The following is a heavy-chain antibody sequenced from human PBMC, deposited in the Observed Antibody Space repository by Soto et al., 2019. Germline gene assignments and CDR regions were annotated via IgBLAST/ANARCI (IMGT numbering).Heavy chain of an antibody. CDR2: ISGSGGST. CDR1: GFTVSSYA. D-gene: IGHD2-15*01. Sequence: EVQLLESGGGLVQPGGSLRLSCAASGFTVSSYAMSGVRQAPGQGLEWVSAISGSGGSTYYADSVKGRFTISRDNSKNTLYLQMNSLRAEDTAVYYCAKAAIVVVVADDWYFDLWGRGTLVTVSS. CDR3: AKAAIVVVVADDWYFDL. J-gene: IGHJ2*01. V-gene: IGHV3-23*01.